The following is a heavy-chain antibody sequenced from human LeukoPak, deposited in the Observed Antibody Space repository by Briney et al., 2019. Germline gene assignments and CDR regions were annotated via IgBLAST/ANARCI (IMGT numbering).Heavy chain of an antibody. Sequence: GGSLRLSCAASGFTFSDYYMSWIRQAPGKGLEWVSYISSSSSYTNYADSVKGRFTISRDNAKNSLYLQMYSLRAEDTAVYYCARDIGYGGNSGYFDLWGRGTLVIVS. J-gene: IGHJ2*01. CDR1: GFTFSDYY. CDR2: ISSSSSYT. V-gene: IGHV3-11*05. D-gene: IGHD4-23*01. CDR3: ARDIGYGGNSGYFDL.